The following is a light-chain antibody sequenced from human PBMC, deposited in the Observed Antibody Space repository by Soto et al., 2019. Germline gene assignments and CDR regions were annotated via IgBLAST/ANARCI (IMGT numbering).Light chain of an antibody. V-gene: IGKV1-39*01. CDR2: VAF. CDR1: QSIALS. J-gene: IGKJ1*01. Sequence: DVQMPQSPSSLSASVGYTLPMTGMASQSIALSVNWYQQKPGKAPKLLIYVAFTLESGVPSRFSGSGSGTEFTLTISSLQPEDFATYYCQQSFRSPITFGQGTQVDIK. CDR3: QQSFRSPIT.